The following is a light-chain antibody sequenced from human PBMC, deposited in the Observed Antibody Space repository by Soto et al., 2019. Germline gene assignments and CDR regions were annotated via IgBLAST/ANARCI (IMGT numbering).Light chain of an antibody. CDR1: GSDIGTYNY. Sequence: QSVLTQPASVSGSPGQSITISCTGTGSDIGTYNYVSWYQHHPGKAPKFIIYDVTNRPSGVSHRFSGSKSGDTASLTISGLQAEDEADYYCTSYTSSTPFYVFGTGTKVTVL. J-gene: IGLJ1*01. CDR2: DVT. V-gene: IGLV2-14*03. CDR3: TSYTSSTPFYV.